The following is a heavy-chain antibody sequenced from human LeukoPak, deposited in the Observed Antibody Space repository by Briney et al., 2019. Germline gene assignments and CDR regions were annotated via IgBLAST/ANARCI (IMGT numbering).Heavy chain of an antibody. V-gene: IGHV1-69*06. Sequence: ASVKVSCKASGGTFSSYAISWVRQAPGQGLEWMGGIIPIFGTANYAQKFQGRVTITADKSTSTAYMELRSPRSDDTAVYYCARAGPDSSGYGNWFDPWGQGTLVTVSS. CDR1: GGTFSSYA. D-gene: IGHD3-22*01. J-gene: IGHJ5*02. CDR2: IIPIFGTA. CDR3: ARAGPDSSGYGNWFDP.